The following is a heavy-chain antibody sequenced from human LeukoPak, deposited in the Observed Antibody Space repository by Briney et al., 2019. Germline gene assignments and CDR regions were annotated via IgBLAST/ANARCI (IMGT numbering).Heavy chain of an antibody. CDR2: IKQDGSEK. V-gene: IGHV3-7*01. CDR1: GFTFSSYW. Sequence: GGSLRLSCAASGFTFSSYWMSWVRQAPGKGLEWVANIKQDGSEKYYVDSVKGRFTISRDNAKNSLYLQMNSLRAEDTAVYYCARDGYVWGSYPTFDYWGQGTLVTVSS. J-gene: IGHJ4*02. CDR3: ARDGYVWGSYPTFDY. D-gene: IGHD3-16*02.